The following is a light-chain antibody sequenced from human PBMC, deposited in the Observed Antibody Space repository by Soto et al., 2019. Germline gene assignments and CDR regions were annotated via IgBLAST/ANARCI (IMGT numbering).Light chain of an antibody. V-gene: IGKV1-39*01. Sequence: DIQMTQSPSSLSASVRDRVTITCRASQSISGSLNWYQQKPGKAPRLLIYTVSSLQNGVSSRFSGSGSGTDFTLTINSLQPQDFATYFCQQSYSSPQTFGQGTKVDIK. CDR3: QQSYSSPQT. J-gene: IGKJ1*01. CDR2: TVS. CDR1: QSISGS.